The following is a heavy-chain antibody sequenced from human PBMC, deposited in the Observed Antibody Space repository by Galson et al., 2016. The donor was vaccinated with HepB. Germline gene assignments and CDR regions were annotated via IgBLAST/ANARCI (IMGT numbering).Heavy chain of an antibody. Sequence: SLRLSCAASGFTFSNYAMTWVRQAPGKGLEWVSSISGSGGSTYYADAVGGRFTISRDNTKTTLYLQTNSTDAEDTAVYYCAKSQYLPPLFDSWGQGTLVTVSS. CDR3: AKSQYLPPLFDS. CDR2: ISGSGGST. CDR1: GFTFSNYA. D-gene: IGHD2/OR15-2a*01. V-gene: IGHV3-23*01. J-gene: IGHJ4*02.